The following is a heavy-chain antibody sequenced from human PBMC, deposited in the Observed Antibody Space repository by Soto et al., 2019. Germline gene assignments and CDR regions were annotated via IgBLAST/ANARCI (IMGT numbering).Heavy chain of an antibody. V-gene: IGHV1-46*01. Sequence: QVQLMQSGAEVKKPGASVKVSCKASGDTFTDYYIHWVRQAPGQGLEWMGTVNPSGGHTTYAQHFLGRGTXTXAXSXXTLYMELTSLTSADTAIYYCARGGHVVVVTAALDYWGQGTLVTVSS. CDR2: VNPSGGHT. CDR3: ARGGHVVVVTAALDY. CDR1: GDTFTDYY. D-gene: IGHD2-21*02. J-gene: IGHJ4*02.